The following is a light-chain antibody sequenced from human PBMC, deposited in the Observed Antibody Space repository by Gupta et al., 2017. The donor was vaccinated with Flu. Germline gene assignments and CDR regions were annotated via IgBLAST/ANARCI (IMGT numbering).Light chain of an antibody. CDR3: QQYDNLPFT. V-gene: IGKV1-33*01. J-gene: IGKJ4*01. CDR2: DAS. Sequence: DIQMTQSPSSLSASVGDRVTITCQASQDISNYLNWYQQKPGKAPKLLIYDASNLETGVPSRFSGSGSGTDFTVTISSLQPEDIATYYCQQYDNLPFTFGGGTKVEIK. CDR1: QDISNY.